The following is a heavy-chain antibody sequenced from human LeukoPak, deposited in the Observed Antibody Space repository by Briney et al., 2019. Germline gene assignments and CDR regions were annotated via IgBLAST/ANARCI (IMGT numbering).Heavy chain of an antibody. J-gene: IGHJ4*02. D-gene: IGHD3-10*01. V-gene: IGHV4-39*07. CDR3: ARDPGSGSVDY. CDR2: IYYGGST. CDR1: GGSISSSSYY. Sequence: SETLSLTCTVSGGSISSSSYYWGWIRQPPGKGLEWIGSIYYGGSTYYNSSLKSRVTISVDKSKNQFSLKLSSMTPADTAVYYCARDPGSGSVDYWGQGTLVTVSS.